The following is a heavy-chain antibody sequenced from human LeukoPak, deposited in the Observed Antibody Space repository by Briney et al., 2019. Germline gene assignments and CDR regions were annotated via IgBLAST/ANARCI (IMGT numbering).Heavy chain of an antibody. Sequence: PGGSLRLSCAASGFTFSDSWMTWVRQTPGKGLEFVANINQDGSVKNYVSSVKGRFTISRDNAKNSLYLQMNSLRADDTAIYYCARDPGSSSFDYWGQGTLVTVSS. J-gene: IGHJ4*02. CDR2: INQDGSVK. V-gene: IGHV3-7*01. CDR1: GFTFSDSW. D-gene: IGHD6-13*01. CDR3: ARDPGSSSFDY.